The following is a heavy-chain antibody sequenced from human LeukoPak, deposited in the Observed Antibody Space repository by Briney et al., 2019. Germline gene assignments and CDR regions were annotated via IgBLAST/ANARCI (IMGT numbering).Heavy chain of an antibody. V-gene: IGHV4-39*01. J-gene: IGHJ4*02. D-gene: IGHD2-21*02. CDR3: ARLLVVVTATEELFDY. Sequence: SETLSLTCTVSGGSISSSSYYWGWIRQPPGKGLEWIGSIYYSGSTYYNPSLKSRVTISVDTSKNQFSLKLSSVTAADTAVYYCARLLVVVTATEELFDYWGQGTLVTVSS. CDR2: IYYSGST. CDR1: GGSISSSSYY.